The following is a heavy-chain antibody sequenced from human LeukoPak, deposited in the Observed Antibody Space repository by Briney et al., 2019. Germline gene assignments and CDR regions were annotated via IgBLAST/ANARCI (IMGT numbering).Heavy chain of an antibody. D-gene: IGHD3-22*01. V-gene: IGHV4-59*01. J-gene: IGHJ3*02. CDR2: IYYSGST. CDR1: GGSISSYY. Sequence: PSETLSLTCSVSGGSISSYYWSWIQQPPGKGLEWIGYIYYSGSTNYNPSLKSRVTISVDTSKNQFSLKLSSVTAADTAVYYCAREIQAYYDSSGYYYTAFDIWGQGTMVTVSS. CDR3: AREIQAYYDSSGYYYTAFDI.